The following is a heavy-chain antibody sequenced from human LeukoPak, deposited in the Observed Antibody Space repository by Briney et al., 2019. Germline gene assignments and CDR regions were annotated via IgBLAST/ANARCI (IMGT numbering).Heavy chain of an antibody. V-gene: IGHV1-18*01. CDR3: ARAAGARFLEWLLNHDY. CDR1: GYTFTSYG. D-gene: IGHD3-3*01. J-gene: IGHJ4*02. CDR2: ISAYNGNT. Sequence: GASVKVSCKASGYTFTSYGISWVRQAPGQGLEWMGWISAYNGNTNYAQKLQGRVTMTTDTSTSTAYMELRSLRSDDTAVYYCARAAGARFLEWLLNHDYWGQGTLVTVSS.